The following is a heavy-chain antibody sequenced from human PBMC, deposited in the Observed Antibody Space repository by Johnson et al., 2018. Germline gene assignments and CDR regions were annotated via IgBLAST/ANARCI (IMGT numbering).Heavy chain of an antibody. CDR2: FNPGGST. Sequence: QVQLQQWGARLLKPSETLSLTCDVSGGSFSGYYWSWIRQPPGKGLEWIGEFNPGGSTTYNPALKSRVNISVDTSKNQLSLNLTSVTAADTAVYYCARGPTYFDFWNPSEYFQHWGQGTLATVSS. V-gene: IGHV4-34*01. J-gene: IGHJ1*01. CDR1: GGSFSGYY. D-gene: IGHD3-3*01. CDR3: ARGPTYFDFWNPSEYFQH.